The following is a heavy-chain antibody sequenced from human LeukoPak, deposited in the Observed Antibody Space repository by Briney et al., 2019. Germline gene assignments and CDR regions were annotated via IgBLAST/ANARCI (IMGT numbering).Heavy chain of an antibody. D-gene: IGHD6-6*01. Sequence: GGSLRLSCAASGFTFSIYWMHWVRQAPGKGLVWVSRMNSDGSSTNYADSVKGRFTISRDNARNTLSLQMNSLRAEDTAVYYCARSHYSSSSLLWGRGTFVTVSS. CDR2: MNSDGSST. V-gene: IGHV3-74*01. CDR1: GFTFSIYW. J-gene: IGHJ2*01. CDR3: ARSHYSSSSLL.